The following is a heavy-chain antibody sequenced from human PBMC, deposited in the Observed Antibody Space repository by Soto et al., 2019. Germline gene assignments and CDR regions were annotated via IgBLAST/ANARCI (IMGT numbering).Heavy chain of an antibody. V-gene: IGHV3-33*01. CDR2: IWYDGSNK. CDR3: ARTAPAAPYYFDY. D-gene: IGHD2-2*01. Sequence: PGGSLRLSCAASGFTFSSYGMHWVRQAPGKGLEWVAVIWYDGSNKYYADSVKGRFTISRDNSKNTLYLQMNSLRAEDTAVYYCARTAPAAPYYFDYWGQGTLVTVSS. J-gene: IGHJ4*02. CDR1: GFTFSSYG.